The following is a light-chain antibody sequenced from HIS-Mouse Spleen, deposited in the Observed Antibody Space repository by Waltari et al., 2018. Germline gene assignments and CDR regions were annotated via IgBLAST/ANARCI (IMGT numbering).Light chain of an antibody. CDR1: QGISSY. Sequence: DMQYTQSPASLSAPVGDRLTITCRASQGISSYLAWYQQKPGKAPKLLIYAASTLQSGVPSRFSGSGSGTEFTLTISSLQPEDFATYYCQQLNSYPPTFGQGTKVEIK. J-gene: IGKJ1*01. V-gene: IGKV1-9*01. CDR2: AAS. CDR3: QQLNSYPPT.